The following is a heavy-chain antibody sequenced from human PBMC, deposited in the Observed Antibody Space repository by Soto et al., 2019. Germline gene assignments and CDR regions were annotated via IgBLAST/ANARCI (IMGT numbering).Heavy chain of an antibody. D-gene: IGHD6-13*01. CDR2: ISPYIDNT. CDR3: ARFPFYSGSWSNPRYFDY. Sequence: ASVKVSCKASGFSLSDDGINWMRQAPGQGLDWVGWISPYIDNTNYAQKFQDRVTLTTDTSTSTAYMELRSLRSDDTAVYYCARFPFYSGSWSNPRYFDYWGQGALVTVSS. V-gene: IGHV1-18*01. J-gene: IGHJ4*02. CDR1: GFSLSDDG.